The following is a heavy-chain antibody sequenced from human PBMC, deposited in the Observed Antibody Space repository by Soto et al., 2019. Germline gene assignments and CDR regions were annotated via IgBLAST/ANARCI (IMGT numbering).Heavy chain of an antibody. CDR1: GFTFSSYA. Sequence: VHLVESGGGVVQPGRSLRLSCAASGFTFSSYAIHWVRQAPGKGQEWVAVISYDGNSKYYADSVKGRFTISRDNSKNSLYLQMNVLRPEDTTVYYCVKDPVGGYVWGSYRPSTYFADWGQGTLVTVS. V-gene: IGHV3-30*18. J-gene: IGHJ4*02. D-gene: IGHD3-16*02. CDR2: ISYDGNSK. CDR3: VKDPVGGYVWGSYRPSTYFAD.